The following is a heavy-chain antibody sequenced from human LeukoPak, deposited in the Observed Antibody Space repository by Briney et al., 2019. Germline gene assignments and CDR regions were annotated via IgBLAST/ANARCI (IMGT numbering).Heavy chain of an antibody. J-gene: IGHJ4*02. D-gene: IGHD2-15*01. CDR1: GGSISSSSYY. CDR2: IYYSGST. V-gene: IGHV4-39*01. CDR3: ARHSGGVRVSRASYYFVY. Sequence: PSETLSLTCTVSGGSISSSSYYWSWIRQPPGKGLERIGSIYYSGSTNYNPSLKRRITISETTSKNHFSTTNSPVTAADTAVYYCARHSGGVRVSRASYYFVYWGQGTLVTVSS.